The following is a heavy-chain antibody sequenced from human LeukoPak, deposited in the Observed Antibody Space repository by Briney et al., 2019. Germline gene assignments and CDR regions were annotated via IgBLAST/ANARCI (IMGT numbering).Heavy chain of an antibody. Sequence: TLSHTCTVSGGSISSYYWSWIRQPPEKAQEWLALIYWDDDKRYSPSLKSRLTITKDTSKNQVVLTMTNMDPVDTSTYYCARPRSSSWSNFDYWGQGTLVTVSS. CDR3: ARPRSSSWSNFDY. V-gene: IGHV2-5*08. J-gene: IGHJ4*02. CDR1: GGSISSYYW. CDR2: IYWDDDK. D-gene: IGHD6-13*01.